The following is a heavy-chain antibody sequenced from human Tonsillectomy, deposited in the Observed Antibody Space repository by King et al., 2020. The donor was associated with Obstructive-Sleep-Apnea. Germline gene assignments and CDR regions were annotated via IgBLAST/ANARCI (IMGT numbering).Heavy chain of an antibody. V-gene: IGHV3-9*01. CDR1: GFKFEDYV. CDR3: VKGHSAWSPGH. Sequence: VQLVESGGGLVQPGGSLRLSCAASGFKFEDYVMQWVRQAPGKGLEWVSTISGNSGSIGYADSVKGRFTISRDNAENSLYLQMSRLRPEDTALYYCVKGHSAWSPGHWGQGTLVTVSS. J-gene: IGHJ1*01. D-gene: IGHD3-9*01. CDR2: ISGNSGSI.